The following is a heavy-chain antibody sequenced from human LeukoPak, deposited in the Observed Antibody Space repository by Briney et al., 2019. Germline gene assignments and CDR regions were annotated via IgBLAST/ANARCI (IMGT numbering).Heavy chain of an antibody. CDR1: GGSISSYY. V-gene: IGHV4-59*08. CDR3: ARTRALDY. J-gene: IGHJ4*02. CDR2: IYYSGST. Sequence: PSETLSLTCTVSGGSISSYYWSWIRQPPGKGLEWIGYIYYSGSTNYNPSLKSRVTISVDTSKNQFSLKLRSVTAADTAVYYCARTRALDYWGQGTLVTVSS.